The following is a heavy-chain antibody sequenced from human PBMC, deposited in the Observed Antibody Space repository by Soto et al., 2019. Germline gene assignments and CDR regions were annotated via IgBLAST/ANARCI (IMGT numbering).Heavy chain of an antibody. V-gene: IGHV4-59*01. Sequence: PSETLSLTCTVSGGSISSYYWGWIRQPPGKGLEWIGYIYYSGSTNYNPSLKSRVTISVDTSKNQFSLKLSSVTAADTAVYYCARGVPYYDILTGYRDPYYYYYGMDVWGQGTTVTVSS. J-gene: IGHJ6*02. CDR1: GGSISSYY. CDR2: IYYSGST. D-gene: IGHD3-9*01. CDR3: ARGVPYYDILTGYRDPYYYYYGMDV.